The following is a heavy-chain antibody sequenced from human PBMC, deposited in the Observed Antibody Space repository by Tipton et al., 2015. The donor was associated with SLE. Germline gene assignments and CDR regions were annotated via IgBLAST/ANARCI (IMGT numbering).Heavy chain of an antibody. D-gene: IGHD3-3*02. J-gene: IGHJ4*02. CDR3: ARRSLLAVPK. CDR2: FYDGGST. V-gene: IGHV4-39*01. CDR1: GGSINSGDYY. Sequence: LRLSCAVSGGSINSGDYYWVWIRQPPGKGLELIGSFYDGGSTYYNPSLKSRVAISADTSKNQFSLKVYSVTAADTAIYYCARRSLLAVPKWGQGTLVTVSS.